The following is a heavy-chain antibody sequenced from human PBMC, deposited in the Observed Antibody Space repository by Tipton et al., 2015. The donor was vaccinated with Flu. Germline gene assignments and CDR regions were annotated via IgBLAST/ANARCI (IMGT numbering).Heavy chain of an antibody. J-gene: IGHJ4*02. V-gene: IGHV3-7*01. Sequence: SGFTFSTYWMAWVRQAPGKGLEWVANIKQDESQKNYVDSVKGRFTISRDNAKNSLYLQMNSLRAEDTAVYYCARDSTGSLDYWGQGTLVTVSS. CDR2: IKQDESQK. D-gene: IGHD1-1*01. CDR1: GFTFSTYW. CDR3: ARDSTGSLDY.